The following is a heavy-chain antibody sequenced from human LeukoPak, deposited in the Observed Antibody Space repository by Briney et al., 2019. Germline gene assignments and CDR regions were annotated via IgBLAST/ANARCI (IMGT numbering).Heavy chain of an antibody. V-gene: IGHV3-7*01. CDR3: ARDRRDGYNVLDY. CDR1: GFSFSTYW. CDR2: MKQDGSEK. Sequence: GGSLRLSCAASGFSFSTYWMTWVRQAPGKGLEWVANMKQDGSEKYYVDSVKGRFTISRDNAKNSLYLEMNSLRAEDTAMFYCARDRRDGYNVLDYWGQGTLVTVSS. J-gene: IGHJ4*02. D-gene: IGHD5-24*01.